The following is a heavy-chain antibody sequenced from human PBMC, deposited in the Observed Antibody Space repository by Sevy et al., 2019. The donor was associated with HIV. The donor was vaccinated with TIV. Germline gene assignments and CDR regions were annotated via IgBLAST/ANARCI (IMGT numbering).Heavy chain of an antibody. CDR2: IKTKSEGETR. CDR3: STVAD. V-gene: IGHV3-15*01. J-gene: IGHJ4*02. CDR1: GFTFSKAW. Sequence: GGSLRLSCEASGFTFSKAWMTWVRQVPGKRLEWVGRIKTKSEGETREYAAPVRDRFTISRDDSKNTVYLEMNSLKTEDTAVYDCSTVADWGQGILVTVSS.